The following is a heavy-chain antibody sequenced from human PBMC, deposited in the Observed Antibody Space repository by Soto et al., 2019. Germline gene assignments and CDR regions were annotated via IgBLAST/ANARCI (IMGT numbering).Heavy chain of an antibody. V-gene: IGHV4-59*01. CDR3: AKVVHDGSSND. D-gene: IGHD4-4*01. CDR1: GGSISNLY. CDR2: IYYTGGNT. Sequence: QVQLQESGPGLVKPSETLSLTCSVSGGSISNLYWSWIRQPQGKGLEWIGYIYYTGGNTRYNPSLKSRVTLSVDTSTTQCSLKLSSVTAADTAIYYCAKVVHDGSSNDWGQGTLVTVSS. J-gene: IGHJ4*02.